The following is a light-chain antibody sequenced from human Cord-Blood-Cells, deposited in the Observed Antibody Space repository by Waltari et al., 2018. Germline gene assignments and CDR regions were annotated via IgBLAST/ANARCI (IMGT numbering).Light chain of an antibody. CDR3: QQRSNWPLT. CDR2: DAS. Sequence: EIVLTQSPATLSLPPGERATLSCRASPSVSSYLAWYQQKPGQAPRLLIYDASNRATGIPARCSGSGSGTDFTLTSSRLEPEDSAVYYCQQRSNWPLTFGGGTKVEIK. V-gene: IGKV3-11*01. CDR1: PSVSSY. J-gene: IGKJ4*02.